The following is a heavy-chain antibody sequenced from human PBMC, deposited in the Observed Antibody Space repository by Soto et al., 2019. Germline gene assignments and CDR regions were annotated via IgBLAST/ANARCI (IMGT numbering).Heavy chain of an antibody. Sequence: GGSLRLSCAASGFTFSDYYMSWIRQAPGKGLEWVSYISSSGSTIYYADSVKGRFTISRDNAKNSLYLQMNSLRAEGTAVYYCAREHCSSTSCYYYYGMDVWGQGTTVTVSS. J-gene: IGHJ6*02. D-gene: IGHD2-2*01. CDR1: GFTFSDYY. CDR2: ISSSGSTI. V-gene: IGHV3-11*01. CDR3: AREHCSSTSCYYYYGMDV.